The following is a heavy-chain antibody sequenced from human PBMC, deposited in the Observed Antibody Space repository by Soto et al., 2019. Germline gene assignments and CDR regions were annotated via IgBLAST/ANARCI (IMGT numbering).Heavy chain of an antibody. CDR2: ISAYNGNT. CDR1: GYTFTSYG. V-gene: IGHV1-18*01. CDR3: ARGRVIIVATIVKYDAFDI. D-gene: IGHD5-12*01. J-gene: IGHJ3*02. Sequence: GASVKVSCKASGYTFTSYGISWVRQAPGQGLEWMGWISAYNGNTNYAQKLQGRVTMTTDTSTSTAYMELRSLRSDDTAVYYCARGRVIIVATIVKYDAFDIWGQGTMVTVS.